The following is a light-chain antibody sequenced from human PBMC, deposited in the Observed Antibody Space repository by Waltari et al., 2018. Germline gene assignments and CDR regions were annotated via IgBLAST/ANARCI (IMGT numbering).Light chain of an antibody. J-gene: IGKJ1*01. V-gene: IGKV4-1*01. CDR3: QQYYNVTWT. Sequence: DIVMTQSPDSLAVSLGERATINCKSSQRVLYSSNNKNYLAWYQQKPGQPPKLLIDWASTRESGVPDRFSGSGSGTDFTLTISSLQAEDVAVYYCQQYYNVTWTFGQGTKVEIK. CDR2: WAS. CDR1: QRVLYSSNNKNY.